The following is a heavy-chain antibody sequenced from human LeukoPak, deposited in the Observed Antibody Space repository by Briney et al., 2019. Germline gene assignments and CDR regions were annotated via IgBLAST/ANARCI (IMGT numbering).Heavy chain of an antibody. CDR2: ISAYNGNR. J-gene: IGHJ4*02. CDR1: GYTFTGYY. V-gene: IGHV1-18*04. CDR3: ARALVDGYKELGY. D-gene: IGHD5-24*01. Sequence: ASVKVSCKASGYTFTGYYMHWVRQAPGQGLEWMGWISAYNGNRNYAQKLQGRVTMTTDTSTSTAYMELRSLRSDDTAVYYCARALVDGYKELGYWGQGTLVTVSS.